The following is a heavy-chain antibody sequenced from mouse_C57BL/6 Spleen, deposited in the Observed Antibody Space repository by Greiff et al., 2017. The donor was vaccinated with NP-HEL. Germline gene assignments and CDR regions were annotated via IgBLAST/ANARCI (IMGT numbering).Heavy chain of an antibody. D-gene: IGHD2-12*01. Sequence: QVQLQQPGAELVRPGSSVKLSCKASGYTFTSYWMDWVKQRPGQGLEWIGNIYPSDSETHYNQKFKDKATLTVDKSSSTAYMQLSSLTSEDSAVYYCARRLLSFYAMDYWGQGTSVTVSS. CDR3: ARRLLSFYAMDY. V-gene: IGHV1-61*01. CDR1: GYTFTSYW. J-gene: IGHJ4*01. CDR2: IYPSDSET.